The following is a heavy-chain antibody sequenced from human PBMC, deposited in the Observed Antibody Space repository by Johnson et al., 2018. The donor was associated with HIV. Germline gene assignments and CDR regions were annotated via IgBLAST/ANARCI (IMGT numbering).Heavy chain of an antibody. V-gene: IGHV3-30*18. CDR2: ISYDGNNK. Sequence: QVQLVESGGGVVQPGRSLRLSCVASGFTFSSYGMHWVRQAPGKGLEWVAVISYDGNNKYYADSVKGRVTISRDNSKNTLYLQLNSLRAEDTAVYYCAQVGATVITPRGEAFDIWVQGTMVTVSS. CDR1: GFTFSSYG. D-gene: IGHD4-23*01. CDR3: AQVGATVITPRGEAFDI. J-gene: IGHJ3*02.